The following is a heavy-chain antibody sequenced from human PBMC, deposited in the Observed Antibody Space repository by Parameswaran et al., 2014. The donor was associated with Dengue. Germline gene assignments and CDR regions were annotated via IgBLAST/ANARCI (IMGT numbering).Heavy chain of an antibody. Sequence: WIRQPPGKGLEWVAVISYDGSNKYYADSVKGRFTISRDNSKNTLYLQMNSLRAEDTAVYYCALYGGNYHWGQGTLVTVSS. V-gene: IGHV3-30*03. D-gene: IGHD4-23*01. CDR3: ALYGGNYH. J-gene: IGHJ4*02. CDR2: ISYDGSNK.